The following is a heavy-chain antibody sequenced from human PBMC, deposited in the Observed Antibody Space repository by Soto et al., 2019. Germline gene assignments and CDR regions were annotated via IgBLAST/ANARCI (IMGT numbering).Heavy chain of an antibody. CDR3: ARDRRRPNTNEKVVIGLKYNWFDP. V-gene: IGHV4-59*01. CDR1: GGSISSYY. D-gene: IGHD3-22*01. J-gene: IGHJ5*02. CDR2: IYYSGST. Sequence: SETLSLTCTVSGGSISSYYWSWIRQPPGKGLEWIGYIYYSGSTNYNPSLKSRVTISVDTSKNQFSLKLSSVTAADTAVYYCARDRRRPNTNEKVVIGLKYNWFDPWGQGTLVTVSS.